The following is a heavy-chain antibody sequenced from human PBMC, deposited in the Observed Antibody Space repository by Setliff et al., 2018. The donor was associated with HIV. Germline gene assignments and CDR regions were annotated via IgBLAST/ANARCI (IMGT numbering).Heavy chain of an antibody. J-gene: IGHJ6*02. V-gene: IGHV3-48*04. CDR2: ISSGSVNI. D-gene: IGHD3-10*01. CDR1: GFTFRDAW. CDR3: ARGSLRGVLALGMDV. Sequence: GSLRLSCAAAGFTFRDAWMSWVRQAPGEGLEWVSYISSGSVNIFYADSVKGRFTISRDNAKNSLYLQMNSLRAEDTAIYYCARGSLRGVLALGMDVWGQGTTVTVSS.